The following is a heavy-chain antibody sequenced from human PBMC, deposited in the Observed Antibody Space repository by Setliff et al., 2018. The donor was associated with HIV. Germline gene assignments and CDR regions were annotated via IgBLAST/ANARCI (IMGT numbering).Heavy chain of an antibody. V-gene: IGHV1-69*13. CDR2: IIPMFDAP. Sequence: SVKVSCKTSGGTFSSYAISWVRQAPGQGLEWMGGIIPMFDAPNYAQKFQGRVTITADESTSTAYMELSSLRSEDSAVYFCARPIRAAAGNDAFHVWGQGTMVTVSS. CDR1: GGTFSSYA. D-gene: IGHD6-13*01. CDR3: ARPIRAAAGNDAFHV. J-gene: IGHJ3*01.